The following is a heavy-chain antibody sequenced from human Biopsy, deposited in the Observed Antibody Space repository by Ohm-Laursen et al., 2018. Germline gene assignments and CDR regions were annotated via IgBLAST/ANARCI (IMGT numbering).Heavy chain of an antibody. J-gene: IGHJ4*02. V-gene: IGHV3-23*01. CDR1: GLTFSSYA. D-gene: IGHD4-17*01. CDR3: ALAAAQTVTHFDY. CDR2: ISGNSDII. Sequence: GSLRLSCTASGLTFSSYAMTWFRQAPGKGLEWVSTISGNSDIIYDTDSVKGRFTISRDSSKNTLYLQMNSLRADDTAVYYCALAAAQTVTHFDYWGQGTLVTVSS.